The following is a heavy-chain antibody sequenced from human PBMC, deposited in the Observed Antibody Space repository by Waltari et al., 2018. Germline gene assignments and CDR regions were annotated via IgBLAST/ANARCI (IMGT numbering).Heavy chain of an antibody. J-gene: IGHJ4*02. V-gene: IGHV4-4*02. CDR3: ARIPMVRGVIGAFDY. CDR2: IYHRGST. Sequence: QVQLQESGPGLVKPSGTLSLTCAVSGDSISSNNWGSWVRQPPGKGLEWIGEIYHRGSTNYNPSLKSRVTISVDKSKNQFSLQLNSVTAADTAVYYCARIPMVRGVIGAFDYWGQGTLVTVSS. D-gene: IGHD3-10*01. CDR1: GDSISSNNW.